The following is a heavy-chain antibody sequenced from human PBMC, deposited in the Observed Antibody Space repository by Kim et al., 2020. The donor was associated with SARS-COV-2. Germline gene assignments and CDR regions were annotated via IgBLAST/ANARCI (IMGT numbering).Heavy chain of an antibody. D-gene: IGHD3-10*01. CDR3: ARAPDYYGSGSYGGLFDY. Sequence: KSRVTISVDTSKNQFSLKLSSVTAADTAVYYCARAPDYYGSGSYGGLFDYWGQGTLVTVSS. J-gene: IGHJ4*02. V-gene: IGHV4-59*01.